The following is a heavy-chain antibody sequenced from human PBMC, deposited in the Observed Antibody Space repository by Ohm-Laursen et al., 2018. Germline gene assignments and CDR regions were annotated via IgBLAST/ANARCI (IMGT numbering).Heavy chain of an antibody. CDR3: AREGKSDDSTGYFLGY. D-gene: IGHD3-22*01. V-gene: IGHV4-31*03. CDR2: IYYSGST. J-gene: IGHJ4*02. CDR1: GGSISSGGYY. Sequence: SQTLSLTCTVSGGSISSGGYYWSWIRQHPGKGLEWIGYIYYSGSTYYNPSLKSRVTISVDTSKNQFSLNLSSVTDADTAVYYCAREGKSDDSTGYFLGYWGPGTLVTVSS.